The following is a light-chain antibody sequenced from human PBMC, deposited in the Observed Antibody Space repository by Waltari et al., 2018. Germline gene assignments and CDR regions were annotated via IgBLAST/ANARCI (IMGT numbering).Light chain of an antibody. V-gene: IGKV1-12*01. Sequence: DIQMTQSPSPGSASVGARVTINCRASQEISKWFAWYQQKIGKAPKLLIYTVSTLQIGVPPRFSGRVSGTSFTLTMRNLQPEVFGTNFCQQGSGFPWTFGQGTKVEIK. CDR1: QEISKW. CDR3: QQGSGFPWT. CDR2: TVS. J-gene: IGKJ1*01.